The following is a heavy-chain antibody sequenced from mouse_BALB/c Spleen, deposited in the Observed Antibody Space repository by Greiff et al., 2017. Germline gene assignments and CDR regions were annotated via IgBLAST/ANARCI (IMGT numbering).Heavy chain of an antibody. J-gene: IGHJ4*01. CDR2: ISSGSSTI. Sequence: EVKLMESGGGLVQPGGSRKLSCAASGFTFSSFGMHWVRQAPEKGLEWVAYISSGSSTIYYADTVKGRFTISRDNPKNTLFLQMTSLRSEDTAMYYCASSLWYYYAMDYWGQGTSVTVSS. CDR3: ASSLWYYYAMDY. V-gene: IGHV5-17*02. D-gene: IGHD2-1*01. CDR1: GFTFSSFG.